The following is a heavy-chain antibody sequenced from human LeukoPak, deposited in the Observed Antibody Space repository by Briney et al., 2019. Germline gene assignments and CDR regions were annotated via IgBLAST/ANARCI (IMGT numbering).Heavy chain of an antibody. Sequence: GGSLRLSCAASGFTFSSYAMSWVRQAPGKGLEWVSAISGSGGSTYYADSVRGRFTISRANSKNTLYLQMNSLRAEDTAVYYCARVKRDCSGGTCYSYDYWGKGTLVTVSS. V-gene: IGHV3-23*01. CDR3: ARVKRDCSGGTCYSYDY. CDR1: GFTFSSYA. CDR2: ISGSGGST. J-gene: IGHJ4*02. D-gene: IGHD2-15*01.